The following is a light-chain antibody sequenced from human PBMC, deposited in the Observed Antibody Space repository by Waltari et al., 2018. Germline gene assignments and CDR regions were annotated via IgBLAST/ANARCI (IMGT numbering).Light chain of an antibody. CDR3: QSANSNGTFVV. CDR2: KDS. J-gene: IGLJ2*01. CDR1: ALPKQY. V-gene: IGLV3-25*03. Sequence: SYELTQPPSVSVSPGQTARITCSGDALPKQYAYWYQQKPGQAPVLVIFKDSERPTGNPERFSGSSSGTTGTLTISGVQAEDEADYYCQSANSNGTFVVFGGGTKLSVL.